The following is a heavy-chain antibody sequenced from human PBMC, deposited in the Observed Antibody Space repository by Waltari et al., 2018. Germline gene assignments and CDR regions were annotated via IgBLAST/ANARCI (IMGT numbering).Heavy chain of an antibody. V-gene: IGHV4-39*07. CDR1: GGSISSGSYY. D-gene: IGHD3-3*01. J-gene: IGHJ5*02. CDR3: ARYYGNGEGWLDP. Sequence: QLQLQESGPGLVKPSETLSLTCTVSGGSISSGSYYWGWIRQPPGKGLESIGYISYSVTNYYNLSLKSRVTMSVDTSRDQYSLSLRSVAAADTAVYYCARYYGNGEGWLDPWGQGTLVTVSS. CDR2: ISYSVTN.